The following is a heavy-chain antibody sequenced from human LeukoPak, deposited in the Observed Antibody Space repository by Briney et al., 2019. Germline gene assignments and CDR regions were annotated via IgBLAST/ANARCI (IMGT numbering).Heavy chain of an antibody. J-gene: IGHJ4*02. CDR2: IYCSGST. CDR3: ARDRGYDFDY. D-gene: IGHD5-12*01. CDR1: GGSISSYY. Sequence: SETLSLTCTVSGGSISSYYWSWIRQPPGKGLEWIGYIYCSGSTNYDPSLKSRVTISVDTSKNQFSLKLSSVTAADTAVYYCARDRGYDFDYWGQGTLVTVSS. V-gene: IGHV4-59*12.